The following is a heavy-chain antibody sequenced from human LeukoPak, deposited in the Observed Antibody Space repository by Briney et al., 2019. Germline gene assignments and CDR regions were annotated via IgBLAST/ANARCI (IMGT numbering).Heavy chain of an antibody. Sequence: GGSLRLSCATSGFTFSSYSMNWVRHAPGKGLEWVSSISSITSYIYYADSVKGRFTISRDNAKNSLSLQMVSLRAEDTAVYYCARARYGDYAIDYWGQGTLVTVSS. CDR1: GFTFSSYS. V-gene: IGHV3-21*01. J-gene: IGHJ4*02. D-gene: IGHD4-17*01. CDR3: ARARYGDYAIDY. CDR2: ISSITSYI.